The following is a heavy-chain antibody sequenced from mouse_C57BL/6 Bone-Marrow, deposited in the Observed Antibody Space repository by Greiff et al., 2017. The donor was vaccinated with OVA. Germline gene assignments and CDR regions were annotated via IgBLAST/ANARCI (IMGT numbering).Heavy chain of an antibody. D-gene: IGHD2-4*01. CDR2: IYPGDGDT. J-gene: IGHJ4*01. CDR3: ARPIYYDYGYAMDY. V-gene: IGHV1-82*01. CDR1: GYAFSSSW. Sequence: VMLVESGPELVKPGASVKISCKASGYAFSSSWMNWVKQRPGKGLEWIGRIYPGDGDTNYNGKFKGKATLTADKSSSTAYMQLSSLTSEDSAVYFCARPIYYDYGYAMDYWGQGTSVTVSS.